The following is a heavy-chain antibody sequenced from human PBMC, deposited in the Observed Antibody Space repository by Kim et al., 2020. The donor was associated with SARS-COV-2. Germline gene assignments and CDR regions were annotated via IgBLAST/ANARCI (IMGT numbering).Heavy chain of an antibody. CDR1: GDSVSSNSAA. D-gene: IGHD6-19*01. CDR2: TYYRSKWYN. V-gene: IGHV6-1*01. CDR3: ARDVKDSSSGWYYFDY. J-gene: IGHJ4*02. Sequence: SQTLSLTCAISGDSVSSNSAAWNWIRQSPSRGLEWLGRTYYRSKWYNDYAVSVKSRITINPDTSKNQFSLQLNSVTPEDTAVYYCARDVKDSSSGWYYFDYWGQGTLVTVSS.